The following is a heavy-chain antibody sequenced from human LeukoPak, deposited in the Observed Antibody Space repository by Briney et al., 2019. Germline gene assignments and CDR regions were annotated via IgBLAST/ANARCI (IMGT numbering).Heavy chain of an antibody. V-gene: IGHV1-46*01. CDR2: INPSGVSA. CDR1: GHTFTSYY. CDR3: ARRGDRGGYPHKFFFDY. D-gene: IGHD3-22*01. J-gene: IGHJ4*02. Sequence: ASVKVSCKASGHTFTSYYTVWVRQAPGQGLEWLGIINPSGVSATYAQKFQGRVNMTRDTSTSIVYLEVSRLSPEDTAVYYCARRGDRGGYPHKFFFDYWGQGSLVTVSS.